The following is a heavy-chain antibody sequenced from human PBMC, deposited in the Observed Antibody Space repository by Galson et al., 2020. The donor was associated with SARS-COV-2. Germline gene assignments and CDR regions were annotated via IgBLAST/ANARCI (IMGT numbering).Heavy chain of an antibody. Sequence: TGGSLRLSCAASGFTFSSYGMHWVRQAPGKGLEWVAVISYDGSNKYYADSVKGRFTISRDNSKNTLYLQMNSLRAEDTAVYYCAKTSGSWADSYYGMDVWGQASTVTVSS. V-gene: IGHV3-30*18. CDR2: ISYDGSNK. D-gene: IGHD1-26*01. CDR1: GFTFSSYG. J-gene: IGHJ6*02. CDR3: AKTSGSWADSYYGMDV.